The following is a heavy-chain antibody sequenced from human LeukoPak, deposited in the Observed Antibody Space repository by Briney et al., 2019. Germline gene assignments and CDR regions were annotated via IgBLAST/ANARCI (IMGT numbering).Heavy chain of an antibody. CDR1: GYTFTSYG. CDR2: ISAYNGNT. V-gene: IGHV1-18*01. CDR3: AREGLRYFDWLLPGEGYYYGMDV. Sequence: ASVKVSRKASGYTFTSYGISWVRQAPGQGLEWMGWISAYNGNTNYAQKLQGRVTMTTDTSTSTAYMELRSLRSDDTAVYYCAREGLRYFDWLLPGEGYYYGMDVWGQGTTVTVSS. J-gene: IGHJ6*02. D-gene: IGHD3-9*01.